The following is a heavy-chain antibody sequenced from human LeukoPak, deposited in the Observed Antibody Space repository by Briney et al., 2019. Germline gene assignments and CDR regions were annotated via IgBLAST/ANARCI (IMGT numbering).Heavy chain of an antibody. D-gene: IGHD6-13*01. V-gene: IGHV3-23*01. CDR3: AKGGIAAAGTFTDY. J-gene: IGHJ4*02. CDR2: ISGSGGST. Sequence: GGSLRLSCAASGFTFSSYAMSWLRQAPGKGLEWVSVISGSGGSTYYADSVKGRFSISRDNSKNTLYLQMNSLRAEDTAVYYCAKGGIAAAGTFTDYWGQGTLVTVSS. CDR1: GFTFSSYA.